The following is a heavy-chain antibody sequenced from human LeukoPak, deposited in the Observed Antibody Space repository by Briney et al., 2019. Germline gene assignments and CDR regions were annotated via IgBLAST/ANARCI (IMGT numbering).Heavy chain of an antibody. V-gene: IGHV3-53*01. CDR1: GFTFSSYS. CDR2: IYSGGST. D-gene: IGHD2-21*02. Sequence: PGGSLRLSCAASGFTFSSYSMNWVRRAPGKGLEWVSVIYSGGSTYYADSVKGRFTISRDNSKNTLYLQMNSLRAEDTAVYYCARWVVTATLFDYWGQGTLVTVSS. CDR3: ARWVVTATLFDY. J-gene: IGHJ4*02.